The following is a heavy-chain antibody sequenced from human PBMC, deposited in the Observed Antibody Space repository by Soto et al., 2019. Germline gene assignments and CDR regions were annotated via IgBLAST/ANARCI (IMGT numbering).Heavy chain of an antibody. J-gene: IGHJ6*02. CDR1: GGTFSSYA. CDR2: IIPIFGTA. CDR3: ADGYNYPRDYYYGMDV. D-gene: IGHD5-12*01. Sequence: QVQLVQSGAEVKKPGSSVKGSCKASGGTFSSYAISWVRQAPGQGLEWMGGIIPIFGTANYAQKFQGRVTITADESTSTAYMELSSLRSEDTAVYYCADGYNYPRDYYYGMDVWGQGTTVTVSS. V-gene: IGHV1-69*12.